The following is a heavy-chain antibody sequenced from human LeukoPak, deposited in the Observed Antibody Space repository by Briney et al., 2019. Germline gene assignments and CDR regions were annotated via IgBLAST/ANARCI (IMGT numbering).Heavy chain of an antibody. Sequence: GGSLRLSCAASGNYWMHWVCQAPGKGLVWVSHINSDGSWTSYADSVKGRFTISRDNSKNTLYLQMNSLRAEDTAVYYCARDFPPGTFDYWGQGTLVTVSS. CDR3: ARDFPPGTFDY. D-gene: IGHD6-13*01. CDR2: INSDGSWT. CDR1: GNYW. V-gene: IGHV3-74*01. J-gene: IGHJ4*02.